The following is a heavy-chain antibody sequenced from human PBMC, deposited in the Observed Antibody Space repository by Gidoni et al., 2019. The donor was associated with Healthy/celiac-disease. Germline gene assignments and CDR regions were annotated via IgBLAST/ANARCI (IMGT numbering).Heavy chain of an antibody. CDR1: GGSISSGGYY. Sequence: QVQLQESGPGLVKPSQTLSLTCTVSGGSISSGGYYWSWIRQHPGKGLEWIGYIYDSGSTSYNPSLKSRVTISVDTSKTQFSLKLSSVTAADTAVYYCARDTGSGSYRGYGMDVWGQGTTVTVSS. V-gene: IGHV4-31*03. CDR2: IYDSGST. J-gene: IGHJ6*02. D-gene: IGHD3-10*01. CDR3: ARDTGSGSYRGYGMDV.